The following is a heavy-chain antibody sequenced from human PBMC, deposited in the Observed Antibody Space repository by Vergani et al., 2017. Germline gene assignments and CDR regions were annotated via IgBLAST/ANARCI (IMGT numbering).Heavy chain of an antibody. CDR1: GGSFSGYY. CDR2: INHSGST. D-gene: IGHD2-2*01. V-gene: IGHV4-34*01. CDR3: ARPRHLGYCSSTSCYAGFDY. J-gene: IGHJ4*02. Sequence: QVQLQQWGAGLLKPSETLSLTCAVYGGSFSGYYWSWIRQPPGKGLEWIGEINHSGSTNYNPSLKSRVTISVDTSKNQFSLKLSSVTAADTAVYYCARPRHLGYCSSTSCYAGFDYWGQGTLVTVSS.